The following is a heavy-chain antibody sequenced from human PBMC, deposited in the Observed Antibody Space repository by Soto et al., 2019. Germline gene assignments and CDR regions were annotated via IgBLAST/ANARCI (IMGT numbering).Heavy chain of an antibody. V-gene: IGHV5-51*01. Sequence: PGESLKISCKGSGYSFNNYWIAWVRQMPGKGLEWMGIIFPGDSDTVYSPSFQGQVTISVDKSIGTAYLQWSGLKASDTAMYYCARQIYDSDTGPNFQYYFDSWGQGTPVTVSS. D-gene: IGHD3-22*01. CDR2: IFPGDSDT. J-gene: IGHJ4*02. CDR3: ARQIYDSDTGPNFQYYFDS. CDR1: GYSFNNYW.